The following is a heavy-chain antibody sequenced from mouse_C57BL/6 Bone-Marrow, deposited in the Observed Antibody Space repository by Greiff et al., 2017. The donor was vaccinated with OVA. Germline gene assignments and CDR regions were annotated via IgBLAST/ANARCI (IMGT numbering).Heavy chain of an antibody. Sequence: VQRVESGAELVRPGASVKLSCKASGYTFTDYYINWVKQRPGQGLEWIARIYPGSGNTYYNEKFKGKATLTAEKSSSTAYMQLSSLTSEDSAVYFCARARYYGSSRSRRTLDYWGQGTTLTVSS. CDR3: ARARYYGSSRSRRTLDY. V-gene: IGHV1-76*01. J-gene: IGHJ2*01. D-gene: IGHD1-1*01. CDR2: IYPGSGNT. CDR1: GYTFTDYY.